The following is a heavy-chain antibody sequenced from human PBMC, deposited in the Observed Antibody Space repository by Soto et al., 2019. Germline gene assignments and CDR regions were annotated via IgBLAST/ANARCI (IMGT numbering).Heavy chain of an antibody. CDR2: IRGSSNTM. CDR3: ATINYEFVGYYAMGL. V-gene: IGHV3-48*02. D-gene: IGHD3-3*01. Sequence: ELQLVESGGGLVQPGGSLKLSCAASGFTFTSYDMDWVRQAPGKGLEWLSRIRGSSNTMYYADCVKGRFTISRDNAKNALYLQMNSLRDEDTAMYYCATINYEFVGYYAMGLWGQGTTVTVSS. CDR1: GFTFTSYD. J-gene: IGHJ6*02.